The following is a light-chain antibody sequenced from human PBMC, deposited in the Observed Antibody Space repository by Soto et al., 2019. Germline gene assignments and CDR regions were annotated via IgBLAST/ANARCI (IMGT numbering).Light chain of an antibody. CDR1: QSVDSL. Sequence: EVVMTQSPGTLSVSPGEAATLSCRTSQSVDSLLAWYQQKPGQAPRLLIYGASTRTTGIPARFSGSGSGTDFTLTINSLQAEDVAVYYCQHYYSTPPTFGPGTKVDIK. CDR3: QHYYSTPPT. CDR2: GAS. V-gene: IGKV3-15*01. J-gene: IGKJ3*01.